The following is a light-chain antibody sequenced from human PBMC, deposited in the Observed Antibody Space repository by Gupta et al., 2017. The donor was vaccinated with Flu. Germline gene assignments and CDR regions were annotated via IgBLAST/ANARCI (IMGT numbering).Light chain of an antibody. V-gene: IGLV8-61*01. CDR1: SGSVSTSYY. Sequence: QTVVTQEPSFSVSPGGTVTLTCGLSSGSVSTSYYPSWYQQTPGQAPRTLIYSTNTRSSGVPERFSGSTLGNKAALTITGAQADDESDYYCVLYMGSGIWVFGGGTKLTVL. CDR2: STN. J-gene: IGLJ3*02. CDR3: VLYMGSGIWV.